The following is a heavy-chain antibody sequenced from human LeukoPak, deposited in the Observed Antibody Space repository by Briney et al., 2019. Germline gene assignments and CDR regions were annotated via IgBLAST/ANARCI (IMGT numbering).Heavy chain of an antibody. CDR2: INHSGGST. J-gene: IGHJ4*02. V-gene: IGHV1-46*01. Sequence: ASVKLSCKASGYTFTSYYMHWVRQAPGQGLEWMGIINHSGGSTSYAQKFQGRVTMTRDTSTSTVYMELSSLRSEDTAVYYCARVAPGALARFDYWGQGTLVTVSS. CDR3: ARVAPGALARFDY. CDR1: GYTFTSYY. D-gene: IGHD5-12*01.